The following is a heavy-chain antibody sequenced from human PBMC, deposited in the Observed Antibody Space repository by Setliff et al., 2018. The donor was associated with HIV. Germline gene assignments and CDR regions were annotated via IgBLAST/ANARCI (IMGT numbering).Heavy chain of an antibody. V-gene: IGHV4-39*01. CDR3: ARHYGGNLDAFDI. CDR1: GASISSTSYY. Sequence: SETLSLTCTVSGASISSTSYYWGWIRQPTGKGLEWIGSIYYSGSTYYNPSLKSRVTISVDTSKNQFSLKLSSVTAADTAVFYCARHYGGNLDAFDIWGLGTMFTVSS. CDR2: IYYSGST. D-gene: IGHD4-17*01. J-gene: IGHJ3*02.